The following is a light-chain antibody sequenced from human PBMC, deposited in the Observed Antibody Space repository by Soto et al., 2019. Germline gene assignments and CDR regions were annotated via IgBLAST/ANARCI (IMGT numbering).Light chain of an antibody. CDR2: DPS. V-gene: IGKV3-11*01. Sequence: EIVLTQSPATLSLTPGERVILSCRASQSVTSYLNWYQQKPGQAPRLLSYDPSNRATGIPARFSGSGSGTDFTLTSSSLEPEDFAVYYCQHRINWPLTFGGGTKLEIK. CDR1: QSVTSY. CDR3: QHRINWPLT. J-gene: IGKJ4*01.